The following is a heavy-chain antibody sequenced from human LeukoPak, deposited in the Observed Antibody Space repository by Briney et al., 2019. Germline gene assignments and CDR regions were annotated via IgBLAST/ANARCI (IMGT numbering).Heavy chain of an antibody. V-gene: IGHV3-30*02. Sequence: GGSLRLSCAASGFTFSRYGMHWARQAPGKGLECVAFIRYDGSNKYYADSVKGRFAISRDSSKNTLYLQMNSLRAEDTAVYYCAKDGRYYDILTGYYKERKPFDYWGQGILVTVSS. CDR3: AKDGRYYDILTGYYKERKPFDY. D-gene: IGHD3-9*01. CDR1: GFTFSRYG. J-gene: IGHJ4*02. CDR2: IRYDGSNK.